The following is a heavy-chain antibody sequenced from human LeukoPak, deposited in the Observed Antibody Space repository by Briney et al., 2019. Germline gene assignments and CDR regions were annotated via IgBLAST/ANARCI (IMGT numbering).Heavy chain of an antibody. J-gene: IGHJ6*02. CDR1: GGSISSGGYY. CDR3: ARVNGPSSYYYHGMDV. Sequence: SETLSLTCTVSGGSISSGGYYWSWIRQPPGKGLEWIGYIYHSGSTYYNPSLKSRVTISVDRSKNQFSLKLSSVTAADTAVYYCARVNGPSSYYYHGMDVWGQGTTVTVFS. V-gene: IGHV4-30-2*01. CDR2: IYHSGST.